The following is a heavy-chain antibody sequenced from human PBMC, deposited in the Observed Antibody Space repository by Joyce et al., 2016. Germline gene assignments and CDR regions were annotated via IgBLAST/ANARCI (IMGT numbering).Heavy chain of an antibody. V-gene: IGHV2-5*02. Sequence: QITLEESGPTLVKPTQTLTLTCTFSGFSLSPSAVGVGWIRQPTGEALEWLARSYWDDEKHYNPALRSRLTITKDPSKNQVVLTMTNMHPVDTATYYCAHRPGGWGGAGAGLQPGGWFDPWGQGTLVTVSS. CDR1: GFSLSPSAVG. CDR2: SYWDDEK. J-gene: IGHJ5*02. CDR3: AHRPGGWGGAGAGLQPGGWFDP. D-gene: IGHD1-14*01.